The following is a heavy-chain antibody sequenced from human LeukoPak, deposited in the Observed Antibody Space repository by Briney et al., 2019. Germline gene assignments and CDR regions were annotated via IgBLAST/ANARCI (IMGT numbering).Heavy chain of an antibody. D-gene: IGHD3-10*01. V-gene: IGHV1-18*01. J-gene: IGHJ4*02. Sequence: ASVKVSCKASGYTFTSYGISWVRQAPGQGLEWMGWISAYNGNTNYAQKLQGRVTMTTDTSTSTAYMELRSLRSDDTAVYYGARRSRGSGSYYNPYNFDYWGQGTLVTVSS. CDR2: ISAYNGNT. CDR1: GYTFTSYG. CDR3: ARRSRGSGSYYNPYNFDY.